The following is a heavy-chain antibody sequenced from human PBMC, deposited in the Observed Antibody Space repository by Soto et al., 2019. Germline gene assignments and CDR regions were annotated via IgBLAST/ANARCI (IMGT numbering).Heavy chain of an antibody. CDR1: GFSLSSSGVG. CDR3: AHRESVIEAWDY. V-gene: IGHV2-5*02. Sequence: QIPLKESGPTLAQYTEPLTLSCTFSGFSLSSSGVGVGWIRHPPGKALDWLALIYWDDDTRYTPSLKTRPTIRKDTSKNQVVLTMSNMYPVGTATYFCAHRESVIEAWDYWGKGTLVTFSS. CDR2: IYWDDDT. J-gene: IGHJ4*02. D-gene: IGHD3-22*01.